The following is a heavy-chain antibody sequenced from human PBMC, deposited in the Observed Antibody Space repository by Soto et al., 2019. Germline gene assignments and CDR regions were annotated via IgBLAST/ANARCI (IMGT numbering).Heavy chain of an antibody. CDR3: ARGGRIAAAGTWWFDP. CDR1: GYTFTSYD. D-gene: IGHD6-13*01. J-gene: IGHJ5*02. Sequence: GASVKVSCKASGYTFTSYDINWVRQATGQGLEWMGWMNPNSGNTGYAQKFQGRVTMTRNTSISTAYMELNSLRSEDTAVYYCARGGRIAAAGTWWFDPWGQGTLVTVSS. CDR2: MNPNSGNT. V-gene: IGHV1-8*01.